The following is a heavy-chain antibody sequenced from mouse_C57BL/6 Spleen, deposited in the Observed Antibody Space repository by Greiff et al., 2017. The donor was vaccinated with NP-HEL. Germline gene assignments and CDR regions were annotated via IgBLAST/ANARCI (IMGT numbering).Heavy chain of an antibody. D-gene: IGHD3-2*02. CDR1: GFTFSDYG. V-gene: IGHV5-15*04. J-gene: IGHJ4*01. CDR2: ISNLAYSI. CDR3: ARGDSSGYPWAMDY. Sequence: EVKLEESGGGLVQPGGSLKLSCAASGFTFSDYGMAWVRQAPRKGPEWVAFISNLAYSIYYADTVTGRFTISRENAKNTLYLEMSSLRSEDTAMYYCARGDSSGYPWAMDYWGQGTSVTVSS.